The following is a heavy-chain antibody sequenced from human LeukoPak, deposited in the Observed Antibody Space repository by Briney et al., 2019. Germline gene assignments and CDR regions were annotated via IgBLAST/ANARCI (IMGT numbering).Heavy chain of an antibody. Sequence: ASVRVSCKASGYAFTNYAISWVRQAPGQGLEWMGWISVYNGNTNYAQKLQGRVTMTADTSTTTAYMELRSLRSDDTAVYYCARGYCSSATCRHFDYWGQGALFTVSS. J-gene: IGHJ4*02. CDR3: ARGYCSSATCRHFDY. CDR2: ISVYNGNT. CDR1: GYAFTNYA. D-gene: IGHD2-2*01. V-gene: IGHV1-18*01.